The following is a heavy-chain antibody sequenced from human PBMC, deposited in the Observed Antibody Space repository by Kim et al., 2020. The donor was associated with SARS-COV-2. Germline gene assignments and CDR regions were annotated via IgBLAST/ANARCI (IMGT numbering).Heavy chain of an antibody. Sequence: GGSLRLSCAASGFAFSSYAMHWVRQAPGKGLEWVAVIWYDGSYKHYVDSLKGRFTISRDNSKNTVYLQMNSLRAEDTGGYYCAKDNDRGSYGYYYGMDVWGQGTTVTVSS. CDR1: GFAFSSYA. D-gene: IGHD3-16*01. V-gene: IGHV3-33*06. J-gene: IGHJ6*02. CDR3: AKDNDRGSYGYYYGMDV. CDR2: IWYDGSYK.